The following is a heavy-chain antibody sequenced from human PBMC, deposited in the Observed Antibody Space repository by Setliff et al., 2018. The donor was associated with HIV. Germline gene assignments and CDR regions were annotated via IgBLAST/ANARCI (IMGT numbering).Heavy chain of an antibody. CDR2: IIPIFDTT. Sequence: SVKVSCKASGGTFSNYAINWVRQASGQGLEWMGGIIPIFDTTHYAQKFQGRVTITADESTSTAYMELSSLRSEDTAVYYCARGGVYYYDSSGWSMDYWGQGTLVTVSS. CDR1: GGTFSNYA. V-gene: IGHV1-69*13. J-gene: IGHJ4*02. CDR3: ARGGVYYYDSSGWSMDY. D-gene: IGHD3-22*01.